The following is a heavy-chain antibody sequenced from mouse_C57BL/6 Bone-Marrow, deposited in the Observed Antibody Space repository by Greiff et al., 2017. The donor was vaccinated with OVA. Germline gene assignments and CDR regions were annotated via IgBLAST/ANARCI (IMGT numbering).Heavy chain of an antibody. J-gene: IGHJ4*01. D-gene: IGHD1-1*01. Sequence: EVMLVESGGGLVKPGGSLKLSCAASGFTFSDYGMPWVRQAPEKGLEWVAYISSGSSTIYYADTVKGRFTISRDNAKNPLFLQMTSLRSENTAMYYCARGGELRYYYAMDYWGQGTSVTVSS. CDR1: GFTFSDYG. CDR2: ISSGSSTI. CDR3: ARGGELRYYYAMDY. V-gene: IGHV5-17*01.